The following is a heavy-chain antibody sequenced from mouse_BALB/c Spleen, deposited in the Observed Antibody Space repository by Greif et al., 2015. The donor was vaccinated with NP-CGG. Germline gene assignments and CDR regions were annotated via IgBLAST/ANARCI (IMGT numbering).Heavy chain of an antibody. Sequence: VQLQESGAELAKPGASVKMSCKASGYTFTSYWMHRVKQRPGQGPEWIGYINPSTGYTEYNQKFKDKAALTADKSSSTAYMQLSSLTSEDSAVYYCARGRDGDYWGQGTTLTVSS. D-gene: IGHD3-3*01. CDR1: GYTFTSYW. CDR3: ARGRDGDY. V-gene: IGHV1-7*01. J-gene: IGHJ2*01. CDR2: INPSTGYT.